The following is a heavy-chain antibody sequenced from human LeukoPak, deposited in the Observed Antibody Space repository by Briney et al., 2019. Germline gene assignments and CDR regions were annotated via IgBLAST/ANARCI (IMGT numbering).Heavy chain of an antibody. CDR3: ARGSSAIFGVVIPLDY. CDR2: INPSGGST. D-gene: IGHD3-3*01. Sequence: ASVKVSCKASGYTFTSYGISWVRQAPGQGLEWMGIINPSGGSTTYSQKFQGRVAMTRDMSTSTVYMEVSSLRSEDTAVYYCARGSSAIFGVVIPLDYWGQGTLVTVSS. J-gene: IGHJ4*02. V-gene: IGHV1-46*01. CDR1: GYTFTSYG.